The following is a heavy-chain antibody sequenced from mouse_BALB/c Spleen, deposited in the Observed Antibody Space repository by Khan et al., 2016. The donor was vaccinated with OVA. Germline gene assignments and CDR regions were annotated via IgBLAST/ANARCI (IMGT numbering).Heavy chain of an antibody. D-gene: IGHD1-1*01. V-gene: IGHV3-2*02. CDR2: ISYGGST. Sequence: EVELVESGPGLVKPSQSLSLTCTVTGYSITSDYAWDWIRQFPGNKLEWMGYISYGGSTSSNPSLKSRISITRDTSKNQFFLQLNSVTTEDTATYYCARKNYYGYAMYYWGQGTSVTVSS. CDR1: GYSITSDYA. CDR3: ARKNYYGYAMYY. J-gene: IGHJ4*01.